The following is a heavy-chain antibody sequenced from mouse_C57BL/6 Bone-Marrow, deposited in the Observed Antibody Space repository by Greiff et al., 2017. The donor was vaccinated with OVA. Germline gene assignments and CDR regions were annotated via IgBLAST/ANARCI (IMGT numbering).Heavy chain of an antibody. J-gene: IGHJ1*03. CDR3: ASFDYGSSYGYFDV. D-gene: IGHD1-1*01. CDR2: INPYNGGT. CDR1: GYTFTDYY. Sequence: VQLQQSGPVLVKPGASVKMSCKASGYTFTDYYMNWVKQSHGKSLEWIGVINPYNGGTSYNQKFKGKATLTVDQSSSTAYMELNSLTSEDSAVYYCASFDYGSSYGYFDVWGTGTTVTVSS. V-gene: IGHV1-19*01.